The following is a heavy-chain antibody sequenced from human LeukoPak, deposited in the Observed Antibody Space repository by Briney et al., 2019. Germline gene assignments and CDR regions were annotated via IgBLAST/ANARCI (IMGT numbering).Heavy chain of an antibody. J-gene: IGHJ4*02. CDR2: ISAYNGNT. Sequence: GASVKVSCKASGYTFTSYGISWVRQAPGQGLEWMGWISAYNGNTNYAQKLQGRVTMTTDTSTSTAYMELRSLRSDDTAVYYCAVYCTNGVCEEGFDYWGQGTLVTVSS. CDR1: GYTFTSYG. D-gene: IGHD2-8*01. V-gene: IGHV1-18*01. CDR3: AVYCTNGVCEEGFDY.